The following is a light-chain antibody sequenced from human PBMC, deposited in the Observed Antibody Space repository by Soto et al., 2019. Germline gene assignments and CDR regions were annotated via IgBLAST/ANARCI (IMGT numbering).Light chain of an antibody. CDR2: EDL. CDR3: CSDAGQRIVV. CDR1: SSDVGAYDL. V-gene: IGLV2-23*01. Sequence: QSVLTQPASVSGSPGQSITISCIGTSSDVGAYDLVSWYQQHPGTAHRLISYEDLRRPSGIDSLFSGSKSGNTASLTSSGLRAEDEGNYHGCSDAGQRIVVFGGGTKLTVL. J-gene: IGLJ2*01.